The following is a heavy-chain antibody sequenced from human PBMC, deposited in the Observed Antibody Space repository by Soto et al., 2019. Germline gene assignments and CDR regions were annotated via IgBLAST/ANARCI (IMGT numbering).Heavy chain of an antibody. CDR2: ISGSGGST. J-gene: IGHJ4*02. V-gene: IGHV3-23*01. CDR1: GFTFSSYA. CDR3: AKAPRYYYDSSGYSPYYFDY. Sequence: GSLRLSGAASGFTFSSYAMSWVRQAPGKGLEWVSAISGSGGSTYYADSVKGRFTISRDNSKNTLYLQMNSLRAEDTAVYYCAKAPRYYYDSSGYSPYYFDYWGQGTLVTVSS. D-gene: IGHD3-22*01.